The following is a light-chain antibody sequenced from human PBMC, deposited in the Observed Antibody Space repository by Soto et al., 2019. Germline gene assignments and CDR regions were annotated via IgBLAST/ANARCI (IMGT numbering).Light chain of an antibody. CDR3: SSYTSSGTYV. V-gene: IGLV2-14*01. J-gene: IGLJ1*01. Sequence: QSVLAQPASVSGSPGQSITISCTGTSSDVGGYNYVSCYQQHPGKAPKVMIYDASNRPSGVSNRFSGSKSGNTASLTISGLQAEDEADYFCSSYTSSGTYVFGTGTKVTVL. CDR2: DAS. CDR1: SSDVGGYNY.